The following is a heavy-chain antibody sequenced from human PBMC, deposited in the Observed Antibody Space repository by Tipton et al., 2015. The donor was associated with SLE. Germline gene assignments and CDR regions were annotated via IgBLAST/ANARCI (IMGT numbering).Heavy chain of an antibody. CDR2: IKSKTDGGTT. CDR3: TTDVVASGAIFDY. CDR1: GFTFSNAW. D-gene: IGHD3-16*01. J-gene: IGHJ4*02. V-gene: IGHV3-15*01. Sequence: GSLRLSCAASGFTFSNAWMSWVRQAPGKGQEWVGRIKSKTDGGTTDYAAPVKGRFTISRDDSKNTLYLQMNSLKTEDTAVYYCTTDVVASGAIFDYWGQGTLVTVSS.